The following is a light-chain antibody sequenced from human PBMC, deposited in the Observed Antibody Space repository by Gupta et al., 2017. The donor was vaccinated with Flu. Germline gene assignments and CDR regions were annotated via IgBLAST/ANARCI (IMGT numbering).Light chain of an antibody. CDR3: QQYYSTTCS. J-gene: IGKJ2*04. CDR1: QSVLYSSNNKNY. CDR2: WAS. Sequence: DIVMTQSPDSLAVSLGERATINCKSSQSVLYSSNNKNYLAWYQQKPGQPPKLLIYWASTRESGVPDRFSGSGSGTDFTLTISSLQAEDEAVYYCQQYYSTTCSFGPGTRVEI. V-gene: IGKV4-1*01.